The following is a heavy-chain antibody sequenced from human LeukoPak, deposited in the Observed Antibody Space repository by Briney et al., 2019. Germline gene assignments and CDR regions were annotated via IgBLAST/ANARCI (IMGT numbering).Heavy chain of an antibody. CDR2: ISYDGSNK. V-gene: IGHV3-30-3*01. Sequence: GGSLRLSCAASGFTFSSYAMHWVRQAPGKGLEWVAVISYDGSNKYYADSVKGRFTISRDNSKNTLYLQMNSLRAEDTAVYYCALDGAAVAGTYFQHWGQGTLVTASS. J-gene: IGHJ1*01. D-gene: IGHD6-19*01. CDR3: ALDGAAVAGTYFQH. CDR1: GFTFSSYA.